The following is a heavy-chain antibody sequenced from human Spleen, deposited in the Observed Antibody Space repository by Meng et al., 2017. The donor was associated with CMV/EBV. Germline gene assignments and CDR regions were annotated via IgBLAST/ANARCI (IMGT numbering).Heavy chain of an antibody. V-gene: IGHV1-2*02. D-gene: IGHD2-2*01. J-gene: IGHJ4*02. CDR1: GYTFTGYY. CDR3: AREGGYCSSTSCYHFDY. CDR2: INPNSGGT. Sequence: ASVKVSCKASGYTFTGYYMRWVRQAPGQGLEWMGWINPNSGGTNYAQKFQGRVTMTRDTSISTAYMELSRLRSDDTAVYYCAREGGYCSSTSCYHFDYWGQGTLVTVSS.